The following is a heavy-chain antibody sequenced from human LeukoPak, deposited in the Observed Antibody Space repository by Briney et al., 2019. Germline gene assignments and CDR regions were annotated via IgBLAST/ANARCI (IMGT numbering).Heavy chain of an antibody. CDR1: GFTFSKFW. V-gene: IGHV3-7*01. D-gene: IGHD6-25*01. CDR2: IKPEGSEK. Sequence: PRGSLRLSCPDTGFTFSKFWMSWALQAPAKGLEWVANIKPEGSEKYYVDSVKGRFTISRDNAKNSLYLQMNSLRAEDTAVYYCTGNRGLDVWGQGTTVTVSS. CDR3: TGNRGLDV. J-gene: IGHJ6*02.